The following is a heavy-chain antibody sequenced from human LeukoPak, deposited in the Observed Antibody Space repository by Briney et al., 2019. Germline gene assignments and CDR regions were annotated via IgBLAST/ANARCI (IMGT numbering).Heavy chain of an antibody. CDR1: GGSISSGGYY. D-gene: IGHD3-22*01. J-gene: IGHJ4*02. CDR2: IYYSGST. CDR3: ARGSINYDSSGLNQRGFDY. Sequence: SETLSLTCTVSGGSISSGGYYWSWIRQHPGKGLEWIGYIYYSGSTYYNPSLKSRVTISVDTSKNQFSLKLSSVTAADTAVYYCARGSINYDSSGLNQRGFDYWGQGTLVTVSS. V-gene: IGHV4-31*03.